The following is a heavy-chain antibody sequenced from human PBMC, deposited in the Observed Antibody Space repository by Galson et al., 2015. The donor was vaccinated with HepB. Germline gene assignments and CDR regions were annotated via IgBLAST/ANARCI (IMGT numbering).Heavy chain of an antibody. CDR1: GFTFSSYG. CDR3: AKVASTSSSSGDY. CDR2: ISYDGSNK. Sequence: SLRLSCAASGFTFSSYGMHWVRQAPGKGLEWVAVISYDGSNKYYADSVKGRFTISRDNSKNTLYLQMNSLRAEDTAVYYCAKVASTSSSSGDYWGQGTLVTVSS. J-gene: IGHJ4*02. D-gene: IGHD6-6*01. V-gene: IGHV3-30*18.